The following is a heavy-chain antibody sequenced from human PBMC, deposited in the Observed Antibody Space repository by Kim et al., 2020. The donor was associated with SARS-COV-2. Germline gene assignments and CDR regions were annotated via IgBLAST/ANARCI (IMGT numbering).Heavy chain of an antibody. V-gene: IGHV4-39*01. CDR3: ARGVEQWLVRGWFDP. J-gene: IGHJ5*02. D-gene: IGHD6-19*01. Sequence: PSLKSRVTISVDTSKNQFSRKLSSVTAADTAVYYCARGVEQWLVRGWFDPWGQGTLVTVSS.